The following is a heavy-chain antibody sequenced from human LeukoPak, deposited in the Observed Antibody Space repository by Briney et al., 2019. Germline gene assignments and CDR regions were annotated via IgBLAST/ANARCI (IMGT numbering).Heavy chain of an antibody. CDR3: ARDDVLLWFGGLLFSFDP. J-gene: IGHJ5*02. D-gene: IGHD3-10*01. CDR1: GYTFTGYY. CDR2: INPNSGGT. Sequence: ASVKVSCKASGYTFTGYYMHWVRQAPGQGLEWMGWINPNSGGTNYAQKFQGRVTMTRDTSISTAYMELSRLRSDDTAVYYCARDDVLLWFGGLLFSFDPWGQGTLVTVSS. V-gene: IGHV1-2*02.